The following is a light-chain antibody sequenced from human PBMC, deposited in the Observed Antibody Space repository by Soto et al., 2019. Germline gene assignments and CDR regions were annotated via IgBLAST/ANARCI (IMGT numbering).Light chain of an antibody. Sequence: EIVLTQSPATLSLSPGERATLSCRASQSVSSFLAWYQQNPGQAPRILIYDASNRATGIPARFSGSRSGTDFTLTISSLDPENCAVYYCQQRSNWPPMYTFGQGTKLEIK. CDR3: QQRSNWPPMYT. CDR1: QSVSSF. CDR2: DAS. V-gene: IGKV3-11*01. J-gene: IGKJ2*01.